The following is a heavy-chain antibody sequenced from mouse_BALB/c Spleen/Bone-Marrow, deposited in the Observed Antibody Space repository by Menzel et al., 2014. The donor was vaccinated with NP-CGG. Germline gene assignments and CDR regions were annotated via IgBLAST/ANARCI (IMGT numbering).Heavy chain of an antibody. J-gene: IGHJ3*01. CDR1: GFTFRSFG. D-gene: IGHD2-4*01. Sequence: EVQRVESGGGLVQPGGSRKLSCAASGFTFRSFGMHWVRQAPEKGLEWVAYISSGSRTIYYADTVKGRFTISRDNPKNTLFLQMTSLRPEDTAMYYCARNYDFWFGYWGQGTLVTVSA. V-gene: IGHV5-17*02. CDR2: ISSGSRTI. CDR3: ARNYDFWFGY.